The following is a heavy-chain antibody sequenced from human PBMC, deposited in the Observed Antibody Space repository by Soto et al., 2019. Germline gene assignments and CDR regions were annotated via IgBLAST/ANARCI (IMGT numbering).Heavy chain of an antibody. CDR3: ATGVSQCAPLALFVF. D-gene: IGHD3-10*01. J-gene: IGHJ4*02. CDR2: ISGSDGRT. V-gene: IGHV3-23*01. Sequence: EVQLLESGGGLVRPGGSLRLSCAASGFTFSSYAMSWVRQAPGKGLEWVSTISGSDGRTYSTDSVKGRFTTSRDNSRNPALLQMNSLRVEGSAVYYCATGVSQCAPLALFVFGGRGTVVTVSS. CDR1: GFTFSSYA.